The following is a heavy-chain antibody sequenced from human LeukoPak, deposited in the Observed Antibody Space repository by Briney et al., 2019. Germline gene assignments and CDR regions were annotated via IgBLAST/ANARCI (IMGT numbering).Heavy chain of an antibody. J-gene: IGHJ4*02. CDR2: IWYDGSNK. D-gene: IGHD2-8*02. CDR1: GFTFSSYG. CDR3: ARELPQPWYYFDY. V-gene: IGHV3-33*01. Sequence: GGSLRLSCAASGFTFSSYGMHWVRQAPGKGLERVAVIWYDGSNKYYADSVKGRFTISRDNSKNTLYLQMNSLRAEDTAVYYCARELPQPWYYFDYWGQGTLVTVSS.